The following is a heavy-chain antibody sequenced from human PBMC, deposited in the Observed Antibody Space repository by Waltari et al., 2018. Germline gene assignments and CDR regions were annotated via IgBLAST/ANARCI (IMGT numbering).Heavy chain of an antibody. V-gene: IGHV1-69*12. D-gene: IGHD4-17*01. CDR2: IIPSFGTA. Sequence: QVQLVQSGAEVKKPGSSVKVSCKASGGTFSSYAISWVRQAPGQGLEWMGGIIPSFGTANYAQKFQGRVTITADESTSTAYMELSSLRSEDTAVYYCAGDPMGQNYGDYYYYGMDVWGQGTTVTVSS. CDR1: GGTFSSYA. J-gene: IGHJ6*02. CDR3: AGDPMGQNYGDYYYYGMDV.